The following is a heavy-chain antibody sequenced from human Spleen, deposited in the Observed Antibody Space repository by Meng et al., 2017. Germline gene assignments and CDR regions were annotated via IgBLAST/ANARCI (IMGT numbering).Heavy chain of an antibody. Sequence: QGVAQQGCACRLEPSHSLSLTCVDCGWTISGYYWGWIRQPPGQGLEWIRKINHSGSTNYNPSLESRTTISVDTSQNNLSLKLSSVTAADTAVYYCARLTGRYYFDYWGQGTLVTVSS. V-gene: IGHV4-34*01. CDR1: GWTISGYY. CDR3: ARLTGRYYFDY. D-gene: IGHD1-26*01. J-gene: IGHJ4*02. CDR2: INHSGST.